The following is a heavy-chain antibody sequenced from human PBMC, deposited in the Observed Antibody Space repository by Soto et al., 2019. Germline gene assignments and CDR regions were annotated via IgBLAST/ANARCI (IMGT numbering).Heavy chain of an antibody. V-gene: IGHV4-34*01. J-gene: IGHJ6*02. CDR3: ARGRPYGSGRNHYYYYGMDV. D-gene: IGHD3-10*01. CDR2: INHSGST. Sequence: SETLSLTCTVYGGSFSGYYWSWIRQPPGKGLEWIGEINHSGSTNYNPSLKSRVTISVDTSKNQFSLKLSSVTAADTAVYYCARGRPYGSGRNHYYYYGMDVWGQGTTVTVSS. CDR1: GGSFSGYY.